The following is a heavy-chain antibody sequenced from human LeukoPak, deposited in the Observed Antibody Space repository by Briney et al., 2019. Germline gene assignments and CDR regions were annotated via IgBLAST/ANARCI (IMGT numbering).Heavy chain of an antibody. J-gene: IGHJ4*02. Sequence: PSQTLSLTCAVSGGSISSAGYSWSWIRQPPGKGLEWIGYIYHSGSTHYNSSLKSRVTISVDRSKNQFSLKLTSVTAADAAVYYCARLGRYDYFIDYWGQGTLVTVSS. CDR3: ARLGRYDYFIDY. D-gene: IGHD3-16*01. CDR2: IYHSGST. CDR1: GGSISSAGYS. V-gene: IGHV4-30-2*01.